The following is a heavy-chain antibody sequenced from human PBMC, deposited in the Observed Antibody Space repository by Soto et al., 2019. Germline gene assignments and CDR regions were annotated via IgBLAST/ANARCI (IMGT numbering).Heavy chain of an antibody. CDR1: GFTFSNYA. Sequence: EVQLLESGGGFIQPGGSLRLSCAASGFTFSNYAVSWVRQAPGKGLEWVSSISGSGGSTYYGDSVKGRFTISRDNSKNTLFLQRSSLRAEDTALYYCAKAGGVRVLDAFDNWGQGTMVTVSS. CDR2: ISGSGGST. D-gene: IGHD2-8*01. J-gene: IGHJ3*02. CDR3: AKAGGVRVLDAFDN. V-gene: IGHV3-23*01.